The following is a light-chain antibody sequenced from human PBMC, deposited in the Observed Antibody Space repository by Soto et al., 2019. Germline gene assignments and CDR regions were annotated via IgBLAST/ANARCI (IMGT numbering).Light chain of an antibody. Sequence: QSALTQPASVSGSPGQSITISCTGTSSDVGGYNYVSWYQQHPGKAPKLMIYEVSNRPSGVSNRFSGSKSGNTASLTISGLQPEDEADYYCSSYRSTITYVFGTGTKVTAL. CDR1: SSDVGGYNY. CDR2: EVS. V-gene: IGLV2-14*01. J-gene: IGLJ1*01. CDR3: SSYRSTITYV.